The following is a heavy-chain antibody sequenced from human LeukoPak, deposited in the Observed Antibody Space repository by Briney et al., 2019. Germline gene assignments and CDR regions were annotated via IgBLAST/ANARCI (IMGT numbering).Heavy chain of an antibody. Sequence: SETLSLTCAVYGGSFSGYYWSWIRQPPGKGLEWIGEINHSGSTNYNPSLKSRVTISVDTSKNQFSLKLSSVTAADTAVYYCARGKRGKGYYYYYGMDVWGQGTTVTVSS. CDR2: INHSGST. D-gene: IGHD4-23*01. CDR1: GGSFSGYY. V-gene: IGHV4-34*01. CDR3: ARGKRGKGYYYYYGMDV. J-gene: IGHJ6*02.